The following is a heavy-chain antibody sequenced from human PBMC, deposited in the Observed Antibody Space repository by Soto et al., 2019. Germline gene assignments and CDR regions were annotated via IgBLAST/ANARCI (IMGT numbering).Heavy chain of an antibody. D-gene: IGHD6-19*01. CDR2: INHSGST. J-gene: IGHJ3*02. CDR1: GGSFSGYY. V-gene: IGHV4-34*01. CDR3: ARGQQWLVHAFDI. Sequence: QVQLQQWGAGLLKPSETLSLTCAVYGGSFSGYYWSWIRQPPGKGLEWIGEINHSGSTNYNPSLKSRVNISVDTSKNQFSLKLSSVTAADTAVYYCARGQQWLVHAFDIWGQGTMVTVSS.